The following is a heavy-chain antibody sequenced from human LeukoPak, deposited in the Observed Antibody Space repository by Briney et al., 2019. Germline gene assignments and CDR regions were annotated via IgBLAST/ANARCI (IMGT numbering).Heavy chain of an antibody. CDR1: GYTFSDYY. CDR3: ARDRGGGRPGWYNGMDV. V-gene: IGHV1-2*02. Sequence: ASVKVSCKASGYTFSDYYINWVRRAPGQGLEWMGWIHPNGGAATYTQKFRGRVTMTRDTSINTAYMELSRLRSDDTAVYYCARDRGGGRPGWYNGMDVWGQGTAVIVSS. J-gene: IGHJ6*02. CDR2: IHPNGGAA. D-gene: IGHD1-26*01.